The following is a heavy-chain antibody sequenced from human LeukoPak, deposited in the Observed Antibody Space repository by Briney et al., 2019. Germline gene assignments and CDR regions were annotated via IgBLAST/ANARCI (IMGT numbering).Heavy chain of an antibody. CDR1: GFTFSTYG. D-gene: IGHD6-13*01. Sequence: GKSLRLSCAASGFTFSTYGMHWVRQAPGKGLEWVALIWCDGSNKYYADSVKGRFTISRDNSKNTLYLQLNSLRDEDTAVYYCARISSSPWGGYYGMDVWGQGTTVTVS. J-gene: IGHJ6*02. CDR3: ARISSSPWGGYYGMDV. V-gene: IGHV3-33*01. CDR2: IWCDGSNK.